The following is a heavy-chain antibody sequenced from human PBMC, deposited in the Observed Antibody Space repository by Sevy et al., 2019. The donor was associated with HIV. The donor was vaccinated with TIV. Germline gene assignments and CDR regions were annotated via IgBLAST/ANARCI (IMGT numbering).Heavy chain of an antibody. CDR3: ARGYTGHEEGDY. CDR1: GYTFTDYF. CDR2: INPHSGGT. D-gene: IGHD2-2*02. V-gene: IGHV1-2*02. J-gene: IGHJ4*02. Sequence: ASVKVSCKASGYTFTDYFLHWVRQAPGQGLEWMGWINPHSGGTIFAQKFRGRVAMTRDTSISTAYLDLGRLRFDDTAVYYCARGYTGHEEGDYWGQGTLVTVSS.